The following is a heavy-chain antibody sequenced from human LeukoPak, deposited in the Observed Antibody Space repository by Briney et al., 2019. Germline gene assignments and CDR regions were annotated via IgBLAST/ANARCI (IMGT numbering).Heavy chain of an antibody. J-gene: IGHJ4*02. CDR2: INPNSGGT. D-gene: IGHD3-22*01. CDR3: ARGGPDYYDTSGYSFDY. CDR1: GYTFTGYY. Sequence: ASVKVSCKASGYTFTGYYMHWVRQAPGQGLEWMGWINPNSGGTNYAQKFQGRVTMTRDTSISTVYMELNSLRSDDTAVYYCARGGPDYYDTSGYSFDYWGQGTLVTVAS. V-gene: IGHV1-2*02.